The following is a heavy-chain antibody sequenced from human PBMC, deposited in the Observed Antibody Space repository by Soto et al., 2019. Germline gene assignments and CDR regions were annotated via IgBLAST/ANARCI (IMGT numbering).Heavy chain of an antibody. J-gene: IGHJ5*02. CDR2: IYSSGNT. V-gene: IGHV4-4*07. CDR1: GGTISGYY. D-gene: IGHD3-3*02. CDR3: ARGQPFSDWFDP. Sequence: PSETLSLTCSVSGGTISGYYWTWIRQPAGKGLEWIGRIYSSGNTKYNPSLQSRVTMSLDTSNNQFSLRLTSVTAADTAVYCCARGQPFSDWFDPWGQGTLVTVSS.